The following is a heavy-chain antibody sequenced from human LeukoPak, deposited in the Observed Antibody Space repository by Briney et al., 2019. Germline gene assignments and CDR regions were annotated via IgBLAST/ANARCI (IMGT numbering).Heavy chain of an antibody. CDR3: ARHPRSDYGDYIPHYNFDY. D-gene: IGHD4-17*01. Sequence: SETLSLTCTVSGGSISSYYWSWIRQPPGKGLEWIGYIYYSGSTNYNPSLKSRVTISVDTSKNQFSLKLSSVTAADSAVYYCARHPRSDYGDYIPHYNFDYWGQGTLVTVSS. J-gene: IGHJ4*02. CDR1: GGSISSYY. CDR2: IYYSGST. V-gene: IGHV4-59*08.